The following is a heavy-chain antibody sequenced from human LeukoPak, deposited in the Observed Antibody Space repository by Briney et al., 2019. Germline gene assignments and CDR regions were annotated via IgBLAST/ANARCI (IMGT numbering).Heavy chain of an antibody. D-gene: IGHD4-11*01. CDR2: ISGSGGST. CDR1: GFTFSSYA. J-gene: IGHJ4*02. V-gene: IGHV3-23*01. CDR3: AKDVYSNYYFDY. Sequence: GGALGLFWAASGFTFSSYAISWGRQAPGKGLEGVSAISGSGGSTSYAAYVKGRFTISRDNSKNTLYLQMNRLRAEDTAVYYCAKDVYSNYYFDYWGQGTLVTVSS.